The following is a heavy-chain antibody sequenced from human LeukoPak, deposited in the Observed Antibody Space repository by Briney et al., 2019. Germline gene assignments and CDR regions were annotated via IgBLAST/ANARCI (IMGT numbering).Heavy chain of an antibody. CDR2: IYPGDSDT. D-gene: IGHD2-15*01. V-gene: IGHV5-51*01. Sequence: GESLKISCKGSGYSFTSYWIGWVRQMPGKSLEWMGIIYPGDSDTRYSPSFQGQVTISADKSISTAYLQWSSLKASDTAMYYCARYRYCSGGNCYGPDYWGQGTLVTVSS. CDR1: GYSFTSYW. J-gene: IGHJ4*02. CDR3: ARYRYCSGGNCYGPDY.